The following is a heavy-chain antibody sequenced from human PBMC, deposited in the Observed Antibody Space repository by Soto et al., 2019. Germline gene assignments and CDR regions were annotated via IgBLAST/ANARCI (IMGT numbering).Heavy chain of an antibody. Sequence: SVKVSSKASGGTFSSYAISWVRQAPVQGLEWMGGIIPIFGTANYAQKFQGRVTITADKSTSTAYMELSSLRSEDTAVYYCALYDSSGYYTNDAFDIWGQGTMVTVS. D-gene: IGHD3-22*01. CDR1: GGTFSSYA. CDR2: IIPIFGTA. J-gene: IGHJ3*02. CDR3: ALYDSSGYYTNDAFDI. V-gene: IGHV1-69*06.